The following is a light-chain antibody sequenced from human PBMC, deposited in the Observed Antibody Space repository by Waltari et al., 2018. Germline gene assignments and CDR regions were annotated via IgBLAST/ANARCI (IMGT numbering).Light chain of an antibody. CDR3: QQSYSTPGT. J-gene: IGKJ1*01. V-gene: IGKV1-39*01. CDR1: QSISSD. CDR2: AAS. Sequence: DIQMTQSPSSLSASVGDRVTITCRASQSISSDLNWYQQQPGKAPKRLIYAASSLQSGVPSRFNGSGSGTDFTLTISSLQPEDFATYYCQQSYSTPGTFGQGTKVEIK.